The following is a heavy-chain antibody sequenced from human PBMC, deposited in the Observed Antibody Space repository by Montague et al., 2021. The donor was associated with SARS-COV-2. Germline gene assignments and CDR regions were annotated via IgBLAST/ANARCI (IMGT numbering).Heavy chain of an antibody. V-gene: IGHV4-34*01. Sequence: SETLSLTCDTVGGSFRGFYWSWIRKPPGKRPERIGEVSDSGRTNYNKSLLSRVTISLDVSRSHFTLELSSVTAAATDVYYCARGAGGTVRLRPKGDAFDMWGQGTSVTVSS. CDR3: ARGAGGTVRLRPKGDAFDM. CDR2: VSDSGRT. J-gene: IGHJ3*02. CDR1: GGSFRGFY. D-gene: IGHD4-17*01.